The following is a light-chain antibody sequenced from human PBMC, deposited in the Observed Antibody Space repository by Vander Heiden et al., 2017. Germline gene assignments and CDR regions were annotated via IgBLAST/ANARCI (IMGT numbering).Light chain of an antibody. V-gene: IGLV2-14*03. CDR2: DVS. CDR3: SSYTSSSTLV. CDR1: SSEGGGYNY. Sequence: QSALTQPASVSGSPGQSISITCNGTSSEGGGYNYVSWYQQHPANAPKLMIYDVSNRPSGVSIRFSGSKSGNTASLTISELQAEDEADYYCSSYTSSSTLVFGGGTKLTVL. J-gene: IGLJ2*01.